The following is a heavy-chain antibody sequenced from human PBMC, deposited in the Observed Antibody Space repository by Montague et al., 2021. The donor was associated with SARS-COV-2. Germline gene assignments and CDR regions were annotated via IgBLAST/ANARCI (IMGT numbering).Heavy chain of an antibody. J-gene: IGHJ1*01. CDR2: INHSGSN. CDR3: ARLGPGPQGEEF. V-gene: IGHV4-34*01. CDR1: GGSFSGYY. D-gene: IGHD3-16*01. Sequence: SQTLSLTCAVYGGSFSGYYWSWIRQPPGKGLEWIGEINHSGSNNYNPSPKSRVTISVDTSKKQFSLRLNSVTAADTAVYHCARLGPGPQGEEFWGQGTVVIVSS.